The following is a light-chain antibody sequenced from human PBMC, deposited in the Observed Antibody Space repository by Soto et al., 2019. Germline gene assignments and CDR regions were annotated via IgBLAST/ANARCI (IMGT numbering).Light chain of an antibody. Sequence: EIVLTQSPATLSLSPGERATLSCRASQSVGSFLAWYQQKSGQAPRLLIYDAANRDPGIPARFSGSGSGTDFTLTISSLEPEDFAVYYCQNRSNCLGTFVHGTKVDIK. CDR1: QSVGSF. V-gene: IGKV3-11*01. CDR2: DAA. J-gene: IGKJ3*01. CDR3: QNRSNCLGT.